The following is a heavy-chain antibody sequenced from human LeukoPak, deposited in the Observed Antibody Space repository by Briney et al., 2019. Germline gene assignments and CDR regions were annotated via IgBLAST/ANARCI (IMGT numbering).Heavy chain of an antibody. CDR3: ARGTRHCSSTSCYWFAVARHCDY. CDR1: GGSFSGYY. V-gene: IGHV4-34*01. J-gene: IGHJ4*02. Sequence: PSETLSLTCAVYGGSFSGYYWSWIRQPPGKGLEWIGEIDHSGSTNYNPSLKSRVTISVDTSKNQFSLKLSSVTAADTAVYYCARGTRHCSSTSCYWFAVARHCDYWGQGTLVTVSS. CDR2: IDHSGST. D-gene: IGHD2-2*01.